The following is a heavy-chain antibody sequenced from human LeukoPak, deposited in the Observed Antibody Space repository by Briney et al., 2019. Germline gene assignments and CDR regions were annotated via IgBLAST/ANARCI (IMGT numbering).Heavy chain of an antibody. CDR2: IKQDGGEK. J-gene: IGHJ4*02. CDR1: GFTFSRYW. D-gene: IGHD3-3*01. Sequence: GGSLRLSCAASGFTFSRYWMSWVRQAPGKGLEWVANIKQDGGEKYYVDSVKDRFTISRDNAKNSLYLQMNNLRAEDTAVYYCARDRENNNFWSGYSGWGQGTLVTVSS. CDR3: ARDRENNNFWSGYSG. V-gene: IGHV3-7*01.